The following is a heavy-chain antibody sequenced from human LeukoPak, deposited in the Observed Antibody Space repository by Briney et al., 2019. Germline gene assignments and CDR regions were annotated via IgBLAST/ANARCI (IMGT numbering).Heavy chain of an antibody. D-gene: IGHD3-3*01. CDR3: AKGRDFWSGYPYYFDY. V-gene: IGHV3-30*02. J-gene: IGHJ4*02. CDR1: GFTFTSYW. CDR2: IRYDGSNK. Sequence: GGSLKLSCAASGFTFTSYWMSWVRQAPGKGLEWVAFIRYDGSNKYYADSVKGRFTISRDNSKNTLYLQMNSLRAEDTAVYYCAKGRDFWSGYPYYFDYWGQGTLVTVSS.